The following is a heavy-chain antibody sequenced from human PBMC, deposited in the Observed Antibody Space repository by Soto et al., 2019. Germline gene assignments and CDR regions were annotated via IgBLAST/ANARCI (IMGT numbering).Heavy chain of an antibody. J-gene: IGHJ4*02. V-gene: IGHV3-30*18. CDR2: ISYDGSKK. CDR3: AKPIPDYYDSSGYDY. Sequence: GGSLRLSCAASGFTFRSYAMHWVRQAPGKGLEWVAVISYDGSKKYYVDSVKGRFTISRDNSKNTLYLQMNSLRAEDTAVYYCAKPIPDYYDSSGYDYWGQGTLVTVSS. CDR1: GFTFRSYA. D-gene: IGHD3-22*01.